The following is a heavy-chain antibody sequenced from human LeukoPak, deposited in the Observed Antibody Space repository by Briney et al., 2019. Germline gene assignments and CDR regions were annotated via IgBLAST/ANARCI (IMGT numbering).Heavy chain of an antibody. V-gene: IGHV1-18*01. J-gene: IGHJ4*02. CDR2: ISAYSGNT. CDR3: ARDGRGSRRFDY. D-gene: IGHD1-26*01. CDR1: GYTFTIYG. Sequence: GASVNVSFTASGYTFTIYGISWVRQAPGQGLEWMGWISAYSGNTNYAQKLQGRVTMTTDTSTSTAYMELRSLRSDDTAVYYCARDGRGSRRFDYWGQGTLVTVSS.